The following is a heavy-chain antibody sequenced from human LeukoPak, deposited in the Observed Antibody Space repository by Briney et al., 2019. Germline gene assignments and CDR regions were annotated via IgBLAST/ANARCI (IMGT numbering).Heavy chain of an antibody. Sequence: ASVNVSCKASGYVFTAYYIHWVRRAPGQGLEWVAWINPNTGGTNYAQNFQGRVSLTRDTSISTAYMELRGLRFDDTALYYCARDEEMTSGSGAGYCFEHWGQGTLVTVSS. CDR3: ARDEEMTSGSGAGYCFEH. D-gene: IGHD3-10*01. CDR2: INPNTGGT. V-gene: IGHV1-2*02. CDR1: GYVFTAYY. J-gene: IGHJ4*02.